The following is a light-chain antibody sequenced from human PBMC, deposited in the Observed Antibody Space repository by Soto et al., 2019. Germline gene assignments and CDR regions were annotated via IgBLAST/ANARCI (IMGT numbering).Light chain of an antibody. J-gene: IGKJ2*01. CDR2: KAS. CDR3: QQYNSYST. CDR1: QSIGSW. Sequence: DIQMTQSPSTLSASVGDRVTITCRASQSIGSWLAWYQQKPGKAPKLLIYKASNLESGVPSRFSGSGSGTEFTLTISSLQPDDFATYYCQQYNSYSTFGQGTKLEIK. V-gene: IGKV1-5*03.